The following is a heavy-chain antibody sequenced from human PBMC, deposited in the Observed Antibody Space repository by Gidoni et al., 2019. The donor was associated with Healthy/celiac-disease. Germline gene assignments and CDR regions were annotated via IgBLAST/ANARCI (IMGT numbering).Heavy chain of an antibody. Sequence: QVQLVDSGGGVVQPGRSLRLSCASSGFTSSRYAMHWVRQAPGMGLEWVAVISYDGSNKYYADSVKGRFTISRDNSKNTLYLKMNSLRAEDTAVYYCARAMVNRDAFDIWGQGTMVTVSS. CDR3: ARAMVNRDAFDI. CDR2: ISYDGSNK. D-gene: IGHD5-18*01. V-gene: IGHV3-30-3*01. J-gene: IGHJ3*02. CDR1: GFTSSRYA.